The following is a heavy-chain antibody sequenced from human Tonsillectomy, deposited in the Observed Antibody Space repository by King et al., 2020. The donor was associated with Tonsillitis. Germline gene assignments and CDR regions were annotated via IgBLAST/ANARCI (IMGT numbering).Heavy chain of an antibody. CDR1: GFTVSSNY. CDR2: IYSGGST. Sequence: VQLVESGGGLVQPGGSLRLSCAASGFTVSSNYMSWVRQAPGKGLEWVSVIYSGGSTYYADSVRGRFTISRDNSKNTLYLQMNSLRAEDTAVYYCARIGRGGYSYSFDYWGQGTLVTVSS. V-gene: IGHV3-66*01. J-gene: IGHJ4*02. CDR3: ARIGRGGYSYSFDY. D-gene: IGHD2-21*01.